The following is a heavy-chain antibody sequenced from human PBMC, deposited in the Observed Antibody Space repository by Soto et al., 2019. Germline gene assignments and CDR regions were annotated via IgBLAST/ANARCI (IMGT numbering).Heavy chain of an antibody. D-gene: IGHD2-15*01. Sequence: QITLKESGPTLVKPTQPLTLTCTFSGFSLSTSGVGVAWIRQPPGEALEWLALIYWESEKGYRPSRESRLTITKDTSKDQVVLTMTNRNSVDTATYYCAYLPCSGGSCYWFSFSGMDVWGQGTTVTVSS. CDR3: AYLPCSGGSCYWFSFSGMDV. CDR1: GFSLSTSGVG. J-gene: IGHJ6*02. CDR2: IYWESEK. V-gene: IGHV2-5*02.